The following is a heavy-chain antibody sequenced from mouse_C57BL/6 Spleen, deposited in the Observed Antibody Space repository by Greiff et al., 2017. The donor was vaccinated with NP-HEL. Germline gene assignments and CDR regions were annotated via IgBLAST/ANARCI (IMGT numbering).Heavy chain of an antibody. D-gene: IGHD2-1*01. J-gene: IGHJ2*01. V-gene: IGHV7-3*01. CDR2: IRNKANGYTT. Sequence: EVKLVESGEGLVQPGGSLSLSCAASGFTFTDYYMSWVRQPPGKALEWLGFIRNKANGYTTEYSASVKGRFTISRDNSQSILYLQMNALRAEDSAIYYCARYKVTTRNFDYWGQGTTLTVSS. CDR1: GFTFTDYY. CDR3: ARYKVTTRNFDY.